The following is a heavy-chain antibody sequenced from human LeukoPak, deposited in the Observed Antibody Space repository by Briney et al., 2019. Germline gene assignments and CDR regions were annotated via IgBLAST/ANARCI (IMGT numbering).Heavy chain of an antibody. CDR3: ATSVGAPGNY. CDR1: GFIFSTYW. D-gene: IGHD3-16*01. V-gene: IGHV3-7*01. CDR2: IKQDGSDK. J-gene: IGHJ4*02. Sequence: HPGGSLRLSCAASGFIFSTYWMSWVRQAPGKGLEWVANIKQDGSDKNYLDSVKGRFTISRDNAKNSLYLQMNSLGAEDTAVYYCATSVGAPGNYRGQGTLVIVS.